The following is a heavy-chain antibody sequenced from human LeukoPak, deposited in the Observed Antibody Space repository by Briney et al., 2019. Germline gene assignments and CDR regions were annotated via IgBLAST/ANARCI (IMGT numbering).Heavy chain of an antibody. D-gene: IGHD5-24*01. Sequence: GGSLRLSCETAGFTLSSYVMHWVRRTPGKGLVWVSRINNDGSYINYADSVKGRFTISRDNAKNTLNLQMNSLRAEDTAVYFCARDGSAYNFDYWGQGVLVTVSS. CDR1: GFTLSSYV. CDR2: INNDGSYI. J-gene: IGHJ4*02. CDR3: ARDGSAYNFDY. V-gene: IGHV3-74*01.